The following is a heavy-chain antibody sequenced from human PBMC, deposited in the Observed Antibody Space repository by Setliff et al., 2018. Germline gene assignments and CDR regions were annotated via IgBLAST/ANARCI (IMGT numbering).Heavy chain of an antibody. CDR1: GYTFKSYG. J-gene: IGHJ3*01. V-gene: IGHV1-18*01. CDR2: ISSYNDVT. CDR3: AISTLSICSGGSCPNAFDV. Sequence: ASVKVSCKASGYTFKSYGISWVRQAPGQGLEWMGWISSYNDVTNYAQSFQGRVTMTTDTSKSAAYMDLRGLRSDDTAVYYCAISTLSICSGGSCPNAFDVWGKGTMVTV. D-gene: IGHD2-15*01.